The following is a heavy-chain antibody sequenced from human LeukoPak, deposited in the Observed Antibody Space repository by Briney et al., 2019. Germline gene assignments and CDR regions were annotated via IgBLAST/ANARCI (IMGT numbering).Heavy chain of an antibody. CDR2: IYYSGST. D-gene: IGHD5-24*01. V-gene: IGHV4-59*01. J-gene: IGHJ4*02. CDR3: TRGKDGYNYLFDY. CDR1: GGSISSYY. Sequence: KPSETLSLTCTVSGGSISSYYWSWIRQPPGKGLEWIGYIYYSGSTNYNPSLKSRVTISVDTSKNQFSLKLNSVTAADTAVYYCTRGKDGYNYLFDYWGQGTLVTVSS.